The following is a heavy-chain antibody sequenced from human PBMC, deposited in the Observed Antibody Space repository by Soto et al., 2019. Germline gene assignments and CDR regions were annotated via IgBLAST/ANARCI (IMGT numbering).Heavy chain of an antibody. CDR1: RSTFTNFY. CDR2: INNGGGT. V-gene: IGHV1-2*02. CDR3: ATSSDWSPLLDY. D-gene: IGHD6-19*01. Sequence: ASVKVSCKASRSTFTNFYLHWVRQAPGQRPEWMGWINNGGGTIYAQKFQGRLTMTRDTSITTAYMELSRLSSDDTAFYYCATSSDWSPLLDYWGQGTLVTVSS. J-gene: IGHJ4*02.